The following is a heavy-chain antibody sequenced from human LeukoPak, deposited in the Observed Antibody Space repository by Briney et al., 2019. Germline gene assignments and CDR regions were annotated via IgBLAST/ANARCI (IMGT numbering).Heavy chain of an antibody. J-gene: IGHJ5*02. CDR3: ASDGYYYDSSGYLGTRWFDP. CDR2: ISAYNGNT. Sequence: ASVKVSCKASGYTFTSYGISWVRQAPGQGLEWMGWISAYNGNTNYAQKLQGRVTMTTDTSTNTAYIELRSLRSDATAVYYCASDGYYYDSSGYLGTRWFDPWGQGTLVTVSS. V-gene: IGHV1-18*01. D-gene: IGHD3-22*01. CDR1: GYTFTSYG.